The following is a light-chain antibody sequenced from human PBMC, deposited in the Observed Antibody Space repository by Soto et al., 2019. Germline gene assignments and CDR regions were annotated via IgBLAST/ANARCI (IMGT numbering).Light chain of an antibody. CDR1: RHVNNND. J-gene: IGKJ5*01. CDR3: QQYGSSPVT. V-gene: IGKV3-20*01. CDR2: GAS. Sequence: PGERATLSCRASRHVNNNDLAWYQQRRGQAPRLLIYGASSRATGIPDRFSASGSGTDFTLTISRLEPEDFAVYFCQQYGSSPVTFGQGTRLEIK.